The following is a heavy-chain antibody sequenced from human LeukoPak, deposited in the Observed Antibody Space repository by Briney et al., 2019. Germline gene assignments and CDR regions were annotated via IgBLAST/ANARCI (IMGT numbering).Heavy chain of an antibody. V-gene: IGHV4-30-2*01. CDR1: GGSISSGGYS. Sequence: SSETLSLTCAVSGGSISSGGYSWSWIRQPPGKGLEWIGYIYHSGSTYYNPSLKSRVTISVDRSKNQFSLKLSSVTAADTAVYYCARDSGTTFPFDYWGQGTLVTVSS. J-gene: IGHJ4*02. CDR2: IYHSGST. CDR3: ARDSGTTFPFDY. D-gene: IGHD1-7*01.